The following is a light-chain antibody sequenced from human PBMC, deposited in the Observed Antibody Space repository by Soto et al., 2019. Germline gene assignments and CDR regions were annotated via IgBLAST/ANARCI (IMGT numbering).Light chain of an antibody. Sequence: SVLTQPASVSGSPGQSITISCTGTSSTVGGFNVVSWYQQHPGKAPKVIIYEGIKRPSGVSNRFSGSNSGSTASLTISGLQAEDEADYYCCSYVGATTYAFGTGTKVTV. J-gene: IGLJ1*01. CDR3: CSYVGATTYA. CDR2: EGI. CDR1: SSTVGGFNV. V-gene: IGLV2-23*01.